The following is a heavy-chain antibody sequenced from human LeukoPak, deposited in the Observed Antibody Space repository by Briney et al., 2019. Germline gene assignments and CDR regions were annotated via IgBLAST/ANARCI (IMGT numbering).Heavy chain of an antibody. CDR3: ARFTTGTPGAFDI. J-gene: IGHJ3*02. Sequence: SETLSLTCTVSGYSISSGYYWGWIRQPPGKGLEWIGSIYHSGSTNYNPSLKSRVTISVDTSKNQFSLKLSSVTAADTAVYYCARFTTGTPGAFDIWGQGTMVTISS. V-gene: IGHV4-38-2*02. D-gene: IGHD1-1*01. CDR1: GYSISSGYY. CDR2: IYHSGST.